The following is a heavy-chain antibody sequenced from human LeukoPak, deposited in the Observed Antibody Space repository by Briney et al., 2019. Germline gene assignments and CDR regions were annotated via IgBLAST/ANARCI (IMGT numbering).Heavy chain of an antibody. CDR3: AREPTCSGGSCYYFDY. Sequence: GGSLRLSCAASGFTFSSYAMSWVRQAPGKGLEWVSAISGSGGSTYYADSVKGRFTISRDNSKNTLYLQMNSLRAEDTAVYYCAREPTCSGGSCYYFDYWGQGTLVTVSS. CDR1: GFTFSSYA. V-gene: IGHV3-23*01. D-gene: IGHD2-15*01. J-gene: IGHJ4*02. CDR2: ISGSGGST.